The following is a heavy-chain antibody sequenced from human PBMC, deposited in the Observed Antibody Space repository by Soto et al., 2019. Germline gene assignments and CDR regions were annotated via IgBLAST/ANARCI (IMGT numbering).Heavy chain of an antibody. CDR3: VREDTGSFDH. CDR1: GFIFNRYA. V-gene: IGHV3-30-3*01. CDR2: ILYDGSKK. J-gene: IGHJ4*02. D-gene: IGHD2-8*02. Sequence: QVQLVESGGGVVQPGRSLRLSCAASGFIFNRYAMHWVRQAPGKGLEWVAGILYDGSKKYYADSVKGRFIIPRDNSKNMVYLEMSSRRVEDTAVYYCVREDTGSFDHWGQGTLVTVSS.